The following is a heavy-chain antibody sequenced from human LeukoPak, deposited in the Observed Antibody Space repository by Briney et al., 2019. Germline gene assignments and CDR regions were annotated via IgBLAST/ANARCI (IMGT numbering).Heavy chain of an antibody. V-gene: IGHV3-11*01. CDR3: ARDQSPTGYGSAITYGMDV. CDR2: ISSSGSTI. Sequence: PGGSLRLSCAASGFTFSDYYMSWVRQAPGKGGEWGSYISSSGSTIYYAESVKGRFTISRDNAKNSLYRQMNRRRAEDTAVYYCARDQSPTGYGSAITYGMDVWGQGTTVTVSS. D-gene: IGHD3-10*01. CDR1: GFTFSDYY. J-gene: IGHJ6*02.